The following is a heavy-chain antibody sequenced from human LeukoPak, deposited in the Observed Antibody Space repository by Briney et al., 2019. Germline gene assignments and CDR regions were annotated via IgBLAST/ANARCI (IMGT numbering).Heavy chain of an antibody. D-gene: IGHD6-6*01. CDR2: ISSSSSYI. CDR3: ARVQGFYNSSAYLTYFDY. Sequence: PGGSLRLSCAASGFTFSSYTMNWVRQAPGKGLEWVSPISSSSSYIFDADSVKGRFTISRDNAKNSLYLQMNSLRAEDTALYFCARVQGFYNSSAYLTYFDYWGQGTLVTVSS. V-gene: IGHV3-21*01. J-gene: IGHJ4*02. CDR1: GFTFSSYT.